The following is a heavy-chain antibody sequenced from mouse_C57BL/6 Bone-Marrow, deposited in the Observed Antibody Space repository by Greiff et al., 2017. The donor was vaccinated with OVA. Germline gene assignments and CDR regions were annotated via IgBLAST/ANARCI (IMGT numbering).Heavy chain of an antibody. CDR3: ARPYYDYDGYYFDY. CDR1: GYAFSSSW. V-gene: IGHV1-82*01. CDR2: IYPGDGDT. J-gene: IGHJ2*01. D-gene: IGHD2-4*01. Sequence: QVQLQQSGPELVKPGASVKISCKASGYAFSSSWMNWVKQRPGKGLEWIGRIYPGDGDTNYNGKFKGKATLTADKSSSTAYMQLSSLTSEDSAVYFCARPYYDYDGYYFDYWGQGTTLTVSS.